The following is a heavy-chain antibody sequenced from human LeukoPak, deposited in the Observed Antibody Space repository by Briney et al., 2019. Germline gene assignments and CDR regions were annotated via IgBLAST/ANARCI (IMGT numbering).Heavy chain of an antibody. CDR2: FDPEDGET. V-gene: IGHV1-24*01. J-gene: IGHJ3*01. CDR3: ATDHRRLRYSGSYSG. Sequence: ASVKVSCKVSGYTLTELSMHWVRQAPGKGLEWMGGFDPEDGETIYAQKFQGRVTMTEDTSTDTAYMELSSLRSEDTAVYYCATDHRRLRYSGSYSGWGQGTMVTVSS. CDR1: GYTLTELS. D-gene: IGHD1-26*01.